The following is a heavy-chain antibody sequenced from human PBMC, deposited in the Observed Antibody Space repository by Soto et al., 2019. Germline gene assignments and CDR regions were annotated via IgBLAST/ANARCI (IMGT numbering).Heavy chain of an antibody. D-gene: IGHD3-3*01. V-gene: IGHV3-23*01. CDR2: ISGSGGST. CDR3: ANPYYDFWSGFLPQNYYYGMDV. Sequence: GGSLRLSCAASGFTFSSYAMSWVRQAPGKGLEWVSAISGSGGSTYYADSVKGRFTISRDNSKNTLYLQMNSLRAEDTAVYYCANPYYDFWSGFLPQNYYYGMDVWGQGTTVTVSS. CDR1: GFTFSSYA. J-gene: IGHJ6*02.